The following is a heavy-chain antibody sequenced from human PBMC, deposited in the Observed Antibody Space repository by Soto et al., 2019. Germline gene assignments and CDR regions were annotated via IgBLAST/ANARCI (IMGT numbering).Heavy chain of an antibody. CDR2: ISSDGSNK. Sequence: QVQLVESGGGVVQPGRSLRLSCAASGFTFSSYGMHWVRQAPGKGLEWVAVISSDGSNKYYADSVKGRFTISRDNSKNTLYLQMNSLRAEDTAVYYCAKGSRQQLVGLGYWGQGTLVTVSS. CDR1: GFTFSSYG. D-gene: IGHD6-13*01. CDR3: AKGSRQQLVGLGY. V-gene: IGHV3-30*18. J-gene: IGHJ4*02.